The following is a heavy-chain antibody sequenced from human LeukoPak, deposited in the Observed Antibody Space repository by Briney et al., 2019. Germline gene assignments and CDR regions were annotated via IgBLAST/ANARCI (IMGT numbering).Heavy chain of an antibody. D-gene: IGHD2-21*02. CDR2: IYYSGST. J-gene: IGHJ4*02. CDR1: GGSISSSSYY. V-gene: IGHV4-39*01. Sequence: SGTLSLTCTVSGGSISSSSYYWGWIRQPPGKGLGWIGSIYYSGSTYYHPSLKSRVDIYVDPSNNQFSLKLRSVPAAHPAVYYCTSMNLWVTNVVYGGQRTLVTVSS. CDR3: TSMNLWVTNVVY.